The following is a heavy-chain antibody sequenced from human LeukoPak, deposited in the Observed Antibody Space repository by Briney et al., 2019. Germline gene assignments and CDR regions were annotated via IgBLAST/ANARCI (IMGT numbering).Heavy chain of an antibody. CDR2: MNPNSGNT. Sequence: ASVKVSCKASGYTFTSYDINWVRQATGQGLEWMGWMNPNSGNTGYAQKFQGRVTMTRNTSISTAYMELSSLRSEDTAVYYCARGPFSIAAGNWFDPWGQGTLVTVSS. D-gene: IGHD6-13*01. CDR1: GYTFTSYD. J-gene: IGHJ5*02. CDR3: ARGPFSIAAGNWFDP. V-gene: IGHV1-8*01.